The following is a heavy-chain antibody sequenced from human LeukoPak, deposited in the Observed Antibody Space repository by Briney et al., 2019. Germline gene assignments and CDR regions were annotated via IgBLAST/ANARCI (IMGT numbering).Heavy chain of an antibody. V-gene: IGHV4-59*08. CDR2: IYYSGST. Sequence: SETLSLTCTVSGGSISSYYWSRIRQPPGKGLEWIGYIYYSGSTNYNPSLKSRVTISVDTSKNQFSLKLSSVTAADTAVYYCARGIRGYSYYYYYGMDVWGRDHGHRLL. J-gene: IGHJ6*02. D-gene: IGHD5-18*01. CDR3: ARGIRGYSYYYYYGMDV. CDR1: GGSISSYY.